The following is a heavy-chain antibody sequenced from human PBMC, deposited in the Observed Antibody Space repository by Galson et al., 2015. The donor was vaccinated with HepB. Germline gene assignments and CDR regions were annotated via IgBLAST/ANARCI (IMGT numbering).Heavy chain of an antibody. D-gene: IGHD3-10*01. CDR3: ARGGTMVRGVSNWFDP. CDR1: GGSISSGGYS. J-gene: IGHJ5*02. V-gene: IGHV4-30-4*07. Sequence: LSLTCAVSGGSISSGGYSWSWIRQPPGKGLEWIGYIYYSGSTYYNPSLKSRVTISVDTSKNQFSLKLSSVTAADTAVYYCARGGTMVRGVSNWFDPWGQGTLVTVSS. CDR2: IYYSGST.